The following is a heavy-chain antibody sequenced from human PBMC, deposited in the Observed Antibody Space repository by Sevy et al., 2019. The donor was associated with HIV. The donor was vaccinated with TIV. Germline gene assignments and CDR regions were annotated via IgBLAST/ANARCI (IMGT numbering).Heavy chain of an antibody. J-gene: IGHJ4*02. V-gene: IGHV4-39*01. CDR1: GGSISSSSYY. CDR2: IYYSGST. D-gene: IGHD3-22*01. CDR3: ARKGYYASSGYYY. Sequence: SETLSLTCTVSGGSISSSSYYWGWIRQPPGKGLEWIGSIYYSGSTYYNPSLKSRVTISVDTSKNQFSLKLSSVTAADTAVYYCARKGYYASSGYYYWGQGTLVTVSS.